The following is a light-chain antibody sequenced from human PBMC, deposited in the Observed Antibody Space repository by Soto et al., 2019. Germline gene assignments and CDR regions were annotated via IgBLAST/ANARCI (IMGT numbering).Light chain of an antibody. Sequence: EIVLTQSPGTLSLSPGERATLSCRASQSVSSSYLAWYQQKPGQAPRLLIYGASSRATGIPDRFSGSGSGTDFTLTISRLEPEDFAVYYCQQYGISPLYTFGQGTKVDIK. CDR2: GAS. J-gene: IGKJ2*01. CDR1: QSVSSSY. V-gene: IGKV3-20*01. CDR3: QQYGISPLYT.